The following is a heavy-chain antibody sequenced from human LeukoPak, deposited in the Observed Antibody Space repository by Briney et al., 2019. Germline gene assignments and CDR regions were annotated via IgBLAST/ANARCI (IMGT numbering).Heavy chain of an antibody. J-gene: IGHJ4*02. CDR1: GFTFSDYY. V-gene: IGHV3-11*01. D-gene: IGHD3-22*01. CDR3: ARWRYYYDSSGYYSPDYFDY. CDR2: ISSSGSTI. Sequence: GSLRLSCAASGFTFSDYYMSWIRQAPGKGLEWVSYISSSGSTIYYADSVKGRFTISRDNAKNSLYLQMNSLRAEDTAVYYCARWRYYYDSSGYYSPDYFDYWGQGTLVTVSS.